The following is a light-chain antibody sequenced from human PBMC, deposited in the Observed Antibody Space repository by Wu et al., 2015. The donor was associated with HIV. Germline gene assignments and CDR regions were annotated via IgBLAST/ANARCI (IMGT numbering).Light chain of an antibody. CDR3: QHYNKIPPLT. Sequence: EIVLTQSPGTLSLSPGERATLSCRASQSVSGSLAWYQQKPGQAPRLLIYGASTRATGIPARFSGSGSGTEFTLTISSMQSEDSAIYYCQHYNKIPPLTFGGGTKVEIK. V-gene: IGKV3-15*01. J-gene: IGKJ4*01. CDR2: GAS. CDR1: QSVSGS.